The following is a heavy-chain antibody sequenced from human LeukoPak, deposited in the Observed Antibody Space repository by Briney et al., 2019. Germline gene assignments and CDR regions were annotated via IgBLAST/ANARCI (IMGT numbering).Heavy chain of an antibody. CDR1: GFTFSSYA. CDR3: AKWVEYSSSGFDY. J-gene: IGHJ4*02. CDR2: ISGSGGST. V-gene: IGHV3-23*01. D-gene: IGHD6-6*01. Sequence: PGGSLRLSCAASGFTFSSYAMSWVRQAPGKGLEWVSAISGSGGSTYRADSVKGRFTISRDNSKNTLYLQMNSLRAEDTAVYYCAKWVEYSSSGFDYWGQGTLVTVSS.